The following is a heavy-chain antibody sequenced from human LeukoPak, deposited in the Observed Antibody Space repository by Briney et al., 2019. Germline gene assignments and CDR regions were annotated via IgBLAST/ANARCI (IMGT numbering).Heavy chain of an antibody. V-gene: IGHV4-39*01. J-gene: IGHJ4*02. Sequence: PSETLSLTCTVSGGSISSSSYYWGWIRQPPGKGLEWIGSIYYSGSTYYNPSLKSRVTISVATSKNQFSLKLSSVTAADTAVYYCARQHYYDSSGYYEFGYWGQGTLVTVSS. CDR2: IYYSGST. CDR3: ARQHYYDSSGYYEFGY. CDR1: GGSISSSSYY. D-gene: IGHD3-22*01.